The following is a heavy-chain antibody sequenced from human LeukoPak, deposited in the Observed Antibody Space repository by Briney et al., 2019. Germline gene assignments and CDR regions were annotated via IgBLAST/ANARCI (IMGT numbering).Heavy chain of an antibody. CDR3: VRRGDASSGWGDHDF. V-gene: IGHV3-23*01. Sequence: GGSLRLSCAASGFTFNRNAISWVRQAPGKGLEWVSTIGGGGDKTFYADSVKGRFTISRDNSKNMVHLQMNGLTGEDTALYYCVRRGDASSGWGDHDFWGQGALVTVSS. CDR2: IGGGGDKT. CDR1: GFTFNRNA. J-gene: IGHJ4*02. D-gene: IGHD6-19*01.